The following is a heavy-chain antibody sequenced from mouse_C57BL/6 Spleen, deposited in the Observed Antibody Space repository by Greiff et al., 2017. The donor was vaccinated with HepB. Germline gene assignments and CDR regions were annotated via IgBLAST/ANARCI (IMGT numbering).Heavy chain of an antibody. CDR2: IDPETGGT. J-gene: IGHJ2*01. D-gene: IGHD2-3*01. CDR3: TRWLLRSSYFDY. CDR1: GYTFTDYE. V-gene: IGHV1-15*01. Sequence: VQLVESGAELVRPGASVTLSCKASGYTFTDYEMHWVKQTPVHGLEWIGAIDPETGGTAYNQKFKGKAILTADKSSSTAYMELRSLTSEDSAVYYCTRWLLRSSYFDYWGQGTTLTVSS.